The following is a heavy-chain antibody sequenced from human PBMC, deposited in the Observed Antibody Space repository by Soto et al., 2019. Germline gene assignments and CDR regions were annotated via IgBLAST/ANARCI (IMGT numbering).Heavy chain of an antibody. CDR3: ARPTSLLDYYYFALDV. J-gene: IGHJ6*02. CDR2: ISFSGNSK. V-gene: IGHV3-30-3*01. Sequence: QVQLVESGGGVVQPGRSLRLSCVASGFNFNSHAMHWVRQFPGKGLEWVAVISFSGNSKFYAESVEGRFTVSRDNSRNTLFLHMNDLRREDTAVYFCARPTSLLDYYYFALDVWGQGTTVTVS. CDR1: GFNFNSHA.